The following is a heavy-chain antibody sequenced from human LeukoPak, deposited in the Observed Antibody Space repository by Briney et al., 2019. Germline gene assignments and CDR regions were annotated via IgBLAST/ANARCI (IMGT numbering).Heavy chain of an antibody. D-gene: IGHD4-17*01. CDR2: INGDGSTS. CDR3: ARDEPAVTTGPPVGS. V-gene: IGHV3-74*01. Sequence: GGSLRLSCAASGFTFYSYWMHWVRQAPGKGLEWVSCINGDGSTSNYADSVKGRFTISRDNTKNALYLQMNSLRAEDTAIYYCARDEPAVTTGPPVGSWGQGNLVTVSS. CDR1: GFTFYSYW. J-gene: IGHJ4*02.